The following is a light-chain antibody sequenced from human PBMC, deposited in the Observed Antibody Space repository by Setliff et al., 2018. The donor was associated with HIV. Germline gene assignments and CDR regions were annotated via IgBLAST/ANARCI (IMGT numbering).Light chain of an antibody. Sequence: QSALTQPASVSGSPGQSITISCIGTSSDVGGYDFVSWYQQRPGKAPKLIIFDVSERPSGVSHRFSGSKSGNTASLTISGLQTVDEADYFCASYRSPATYVFGIGTKVTVL. CDR2: DVS. J-gene: IGLJ1*01. CDR3: ASYRSPATYV. V-gene: IGLV2-14*03. CDR1: SSDVGGYDF.